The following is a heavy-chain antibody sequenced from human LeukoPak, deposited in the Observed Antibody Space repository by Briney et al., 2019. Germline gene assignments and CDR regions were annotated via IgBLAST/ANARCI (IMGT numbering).Heavy chain of an antibody. J-gene: IGHJ4*02. Sequence: PGGSLRLSCAASGFTFSTSSMSWVRQAPGKGLAWVSSISGSGGSTYYADSVKGRFTISRDNSKNTLYLQMNSLRADDTAIYYCAKDEEDIVVVPAEPFDYWGQGTLVTVSS. CDR3: AKDEEDIVVVPAEPFDY. CDR1: GFTFSTSS. CDR2: ISGSGGST. D-gene: IGHD2-2*01. V-gene: IGHV3-23*01.